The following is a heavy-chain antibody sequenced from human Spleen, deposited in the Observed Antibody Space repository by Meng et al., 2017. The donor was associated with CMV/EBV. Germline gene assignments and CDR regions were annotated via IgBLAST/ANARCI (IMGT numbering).Heavy chain of an antibody. CDR1: GYIFTSYG. J-gene: IGHJ5*02. CDR3: ATARLGNWYDP. Sequence: SCKASGYIFTSYGISWVRQAPGQGLEWMGWISVNNGKTNYAPKLQGRLTMTTDTSTSTAYMELRSLRSDDTAVYYCATARLGNWYDPWGQGTLVTVSS. CDR2: ISVNNGKT. V-gene: IGHV1-18*01.